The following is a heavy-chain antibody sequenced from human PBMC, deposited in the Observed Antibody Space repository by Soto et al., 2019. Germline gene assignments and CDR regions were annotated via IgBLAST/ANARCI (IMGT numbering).Heavy chain of an antibody. J-gene: IGHJ6*02. CDR2: IYSGGST. CDR3: AREPDYYSGMDV. V-gene: IGHV3-53*02. CDR1: GFTVSSNY. Sequence: EVQLVETGGGLIQPGGSLRLSCAASGFTVSSNYMSWVRQAPGKGLEWVSVIYSGGSTYYADSVKGRLTISRDNSKNTLYLQMNSLRAEDTAVYYCAREPDYYSGMDVWGQGTTVTVSS.